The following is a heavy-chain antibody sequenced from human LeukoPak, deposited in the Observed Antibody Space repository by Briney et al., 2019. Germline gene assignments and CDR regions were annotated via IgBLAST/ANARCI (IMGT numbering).Heavy chain of an antibody. Sequence: PSETLSLTRTVSGGSISSYYWSWIRQPPGKGLEWIGYIYYSGSTNYNPSLKSRVTISVDTSKNQFSLKLSSVTAADTAVYYCARSPIRDYVWGSYRSGFDPWGQGTLVTVSS. CDR2: IYYSGST. V-gene: IGHV4-59*01. D-gene: IGHD3-16*02. CDR1: GGSISSYY. J-gene: IGHJ5*02. CDR3: ARSPIRDYVWGSYRSGFDP.